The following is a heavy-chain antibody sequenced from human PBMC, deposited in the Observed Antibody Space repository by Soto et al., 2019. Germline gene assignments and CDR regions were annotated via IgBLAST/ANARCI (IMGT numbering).Heavy chain of an antibody. D-gene: IGHD1-7*01. CDR1: GGSFSGYY. V-gene: IGHV4-34*01. CDR2: INHSGST. CDR3: ASRDPGTSVDY. Sequence: KPSETLSLTCAVYGGSFSGYYWSWIRQPPGKGLEWIGEINHSGSTNYNPSLKSRVTISLDKSENQFSLKMTSLTAADTAVYYCASRDPGTSVDYWGQGTLVTVSS. J-gene: IGHJ4*02.